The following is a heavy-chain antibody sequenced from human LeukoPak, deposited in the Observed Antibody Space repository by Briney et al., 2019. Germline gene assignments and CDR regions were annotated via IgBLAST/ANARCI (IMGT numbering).Heavy chain of an antibody. CDR2: IKSKTDGGTT. CDR3: TTIDYGGAFDI. CDR1: GFAISDHH. Sequence: PGGSLRLSCAASGFAISDHHMDWVRQAPGKGLEWVGRIKSKTDGGTTDYAAPVKGRFTISRDDSKNTLYLQMNSLKTEDTAVYYCTTIDYGGAFDIWGQGTMVTVSS. D-gene: IGHD4-17*01. V-gene: IGHV3-15*01. J-gene: IGHJ3*02.